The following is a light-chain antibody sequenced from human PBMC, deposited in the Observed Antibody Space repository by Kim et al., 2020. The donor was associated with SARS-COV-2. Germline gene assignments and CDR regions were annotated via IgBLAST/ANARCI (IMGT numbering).Light chain of an antibody. V-gene: IGLV10-54*04. CDR2: RNN. CDR1: NNNIDNRA. CDR3: SAWDSSLNVWV. J-gene: IGLJ3*02. Sequence: PTATPTGKGNNNNIDNRAAAWLQQNQGHSPKPLSCRNNNRPSGISERFSASRSGDTASLTNTGLQPEDETDDYCSAWDSSLNVWVCGGGTQLTVL.